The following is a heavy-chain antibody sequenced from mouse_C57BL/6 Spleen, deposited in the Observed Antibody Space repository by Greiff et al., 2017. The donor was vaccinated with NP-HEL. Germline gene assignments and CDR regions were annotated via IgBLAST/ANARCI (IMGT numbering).Heavy chain of an antibody. CDR2: ISSGSSTI. V-gene: IGHV5-17*01. CDR3: ARTGDYDAWFAY. J-gene: IGHJ3*01. D-gene: IGHD2-4*01. Sequence: EVKVEESGGGLVKPGGSLKLSCAASGFTFSDYGMHWVRQAPEKGLEWVAYISSGSSTIYYADTVKGRFTISRDNAKNTLFLQMTSLRSEDTAMYYCARTGDYDAWFAYWGQGTLVTVSA. CDR1: GFTFSDYG.